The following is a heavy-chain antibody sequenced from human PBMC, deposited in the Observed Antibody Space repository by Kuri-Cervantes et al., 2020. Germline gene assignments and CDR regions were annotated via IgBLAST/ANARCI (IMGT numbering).Heavy chain of an antibody. V-gene: IGHV4-38-2*02. D-gene: IGHD3-3*01. J-gene: IGHJ6*03. Sequence: GSLRFSCIVSDQSISTNYNWGWIRQPPGKGLEWIGSIYHSGSTYYNPSLKSRITISVDTSKNQFSLKLSSVTAADTAVYYCARGGGYYDFWSGYSPYYYYMDVWGKGTTVTVSS. CDR1: DQSISTNYN. CDR2: IYHSGST. CDR3: ARGGGYYDFWSGYSPYYYYMDV.